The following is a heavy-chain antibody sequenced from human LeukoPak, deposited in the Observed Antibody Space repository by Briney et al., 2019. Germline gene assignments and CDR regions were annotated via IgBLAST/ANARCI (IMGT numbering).Heavy chain of an antibody. CDR3: ARDYCSGGSCYSIFDY. CDR1: GYIFTSYY. Sequence: ASVKVSCKAFGYIFTSYYMHWVRQAPGQGLEWMGIINPSGGSTSYAQKFEGRVTITRDTSTSTVYMELSSLRSEDTAVYYCARDYCSGGSCYSIFDYWGQGTLVTVSS. CDR2: INPSGGST. D-gene: IGHD2-15*01. J-gene: IGHJ4*02. V-gene: IGHV1-46*01.